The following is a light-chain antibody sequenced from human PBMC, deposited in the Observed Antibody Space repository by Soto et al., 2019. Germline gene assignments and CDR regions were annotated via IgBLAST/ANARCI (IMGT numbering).Light chain of an antibody. J-gene: IGKJ4*01. CDR2: GAS. CDR1: QSVSSSY. Sequence: EIVLTQSPGTLSLSPGERATLSCRASQSVSSSYLAWYQQKPGQAPRLLIYGASSRATGIPDRFSGSGSGTDFTLTISRLEPEDFAVYYCPQYCTSPPLTSVCGTK. V-gene: IGKV3-20*01. CDR3: PQYCTSPPLT.